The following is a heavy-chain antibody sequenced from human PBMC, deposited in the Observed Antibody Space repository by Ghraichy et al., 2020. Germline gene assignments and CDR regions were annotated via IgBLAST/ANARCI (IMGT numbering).Heavy chain of an antibody. V-gene: IGHV1-18*01. D-gene: IGHD3-3*01. CDR3: ARDQKREPYDFWSGRNRDYYFDY. CDR2: ISAYNGNT. CDR1: GYTFTSYG. Sequence: ASVKVSCKASGYTFTSYGISWVRQAPGQGLEWMGWISAYNGNTNYAQKLQGRVTMTTDTSTSTAYMELRSLRSDDTAVYYCARDQKREPYDFWSGRNRDYYFDYWGQGTLVTVSS. J-gene: IGHJ4*02.